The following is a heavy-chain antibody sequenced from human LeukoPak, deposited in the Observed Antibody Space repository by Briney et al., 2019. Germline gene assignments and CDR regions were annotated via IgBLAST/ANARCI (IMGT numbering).Heavy chain of an antibody. V-gene: IGHV4-59*01. J-gene: IGHJ3*02. Sequence: SETLSLTCTVSGGSISSYYWSWIRQPPGKGLEWMVDIYYSGSTNYNPSLKSRVTISVDTSKNQFSLKLSSVTAADTAVYYCARGNQLLSHAFDIWGQGTMVTVSS. D-gene: IGHD2-21*01. CDR1: GGSISSYY. CDR3: ARGNQLLSHAFDI. CDR2: IYYSGST.